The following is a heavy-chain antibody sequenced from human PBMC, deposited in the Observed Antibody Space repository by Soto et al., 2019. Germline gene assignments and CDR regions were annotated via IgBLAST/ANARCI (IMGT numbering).Heavy chain of an antibody. CDR3: ARDRYYYDSRVDFDF. Sequence: SETLSLTCTVSGGSINNYYWSWIRQPAGKGLEWIGRIYTSGSTNYNPSLKSRVTMSVDTSKNQFSLKLSSVTAADTAVYYCARDRYYYDSRVDFDFWGQGPMDTVSS. V-gene: IGHV4-4*07. CDR1: GGSINNYY. D-gene: IGHD3-22*01. J-gene: IGHJ3*01. CDR2: IYTSGST.